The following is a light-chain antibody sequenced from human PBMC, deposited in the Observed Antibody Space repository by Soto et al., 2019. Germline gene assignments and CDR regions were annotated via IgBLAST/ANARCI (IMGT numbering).Light chain of an antibody. Sequence: DIHMTQSPSSLSVSIGDRVTITCRSSQSISVYINWYQKKSGTPPKLLMYAASNLQSGVPSRFSGRGSGTDFTLTISSLQPEDFASYYCQQTYRIPYTFGQGTKVDIK. CDR2: AAS. CDR3: QQTYRIPYT. V-gene: IGKV1-39*01. J-gene: IGKJ2*01. CDR1: QSISVY.